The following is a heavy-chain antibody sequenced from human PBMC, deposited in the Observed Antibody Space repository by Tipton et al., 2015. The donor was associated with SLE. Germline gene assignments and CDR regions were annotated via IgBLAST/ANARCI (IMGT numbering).Heavy chain of an antibody. Sequence: TLSLTCTVSGGSISSSSYYWGWIRQPPGKGRGGMGSFFYSGSTYYNPPLKGRVTISVDTSKNQFSLKLSSVTAADTAVYYCANGGGQVDPFDYWGQGTLVTVSS. D-gene: IGHD1-26*01. V-gene: IGHV4-39*07. CDR1: GGSISSSSYY. J-gene: IGHJ4*02. CDR3: ANGGGQVDPFDY. CDR2: FFYSGST.